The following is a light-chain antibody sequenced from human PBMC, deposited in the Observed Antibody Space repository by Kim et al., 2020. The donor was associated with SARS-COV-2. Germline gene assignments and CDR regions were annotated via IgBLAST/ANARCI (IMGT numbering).Light chain of an antibody. CDR1: QSVFHRSNNKNY. J-gene: IGKJ3*01. Sequence: ATINCKSSQSVFHRSNNKNYLAWYQQKPGQPPKILIYWASTRESGVPDRFSGSGSGTDFTLSISSLQAEDVAVYYCQQYFVTPQTFGPGTKVDIK. V-gene: IGKV4-1*01. CDR2: WAS. CDR3: QQYFVTPQT.